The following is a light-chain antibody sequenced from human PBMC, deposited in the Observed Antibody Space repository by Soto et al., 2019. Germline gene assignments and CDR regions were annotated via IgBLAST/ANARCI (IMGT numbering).Light chain of an antibody. Sequence: QAVVTQPASVSGSPGQSITISCTGTSGDIGSYNRVSWYQQHPGKAPELIIYEVTDRPSGVSNRFSGSKSGNTASLTISGLQAEDEAEYYCSSYTNINTRACVFGTGTKLTVL. V-gene: IGLV2-14*01. CDR3: SSYTNINTRACV. J-gene: IGLJ1*01. CDR2: EVT. CDR1: SGDIGSYNR.